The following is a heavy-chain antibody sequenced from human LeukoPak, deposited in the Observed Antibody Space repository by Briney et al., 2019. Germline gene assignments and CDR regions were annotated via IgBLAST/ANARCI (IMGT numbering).Heavy chain of an antibody. D-gene: IGHD2-2*01. Sequence: ASVKVSCKVSGYTLTELSMHWVRQAPGKGLEWMGGFDPEDSETIYAQKFQGRVTMTEDTSTDTAYMELSSLRSEDTAVYYCATDRYCSSTSCLPIDYWGQGTLVTVSS. CDR1: GYTLTELS. CDR2: FDPEDSET. J-gene: IGHJ4*02. CDR3: ATDRYCSSTSCLPIDY. V-gene: IGHV1-24*01.